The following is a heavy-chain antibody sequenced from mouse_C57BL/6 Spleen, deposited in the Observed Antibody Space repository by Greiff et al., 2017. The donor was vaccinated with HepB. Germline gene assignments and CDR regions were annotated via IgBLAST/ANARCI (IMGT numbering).Heavy chain of an antibody. D-gene: IGHD1-1*01. V-gene: IGHV1-42*01. J-gene: IGHJ1*03. CDR3: AGYYYGSSPHWYFDV. Sequence: EVQLQESGPELVKPGASVKISCKASGYSFTGYYMNWVKQSPEKSLEWIGEINPSTGGTTYNQKFKAKATLTVDKSSSTAYMQLKSLTSEDSAVYYCAGYYYGSSPHWYFDVWGTGTTVTVSS. CDR1: GYSFTGYY. CDR2: INPSTGGT.